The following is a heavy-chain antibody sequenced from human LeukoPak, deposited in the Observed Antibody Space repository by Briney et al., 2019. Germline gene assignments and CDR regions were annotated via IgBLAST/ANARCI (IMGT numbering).Heavy chain of an antibody. J-gene: IGHJ4*02. V-gene: IGHV3-7*01. CDR3: ARESLDCSSIGCLDY. CDR1: GFTFSRYW. D-gene: IGHD2-2*01. CDR2: INQDGSEK. Sequence: GGSLRLSCAASGFTFSRYWMSWVRQAPGKGLEWVANINQDGSEKYYVDSVKGRFTISRDNSKKTLYVEMSSLRAEDTAFYFCARESLDCSSIGCLDYWGQGTLVTVSS.